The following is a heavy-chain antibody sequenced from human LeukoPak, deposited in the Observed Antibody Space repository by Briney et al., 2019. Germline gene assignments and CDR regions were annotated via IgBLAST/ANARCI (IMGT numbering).Heavy chain of an antibody. J-gene: IGHJ4*02. D-gene: IGHD2-15*01. CDR2: INDDETVT. Sequence: GGSLRLSRAISGFTFAKFAIRWVRRARGKGLVWVSRINDDETVTNYADSAEGRFTNPRDNAKNTLYLQMNSLRADDTAVYFCARDLGSGGSCNRNWGQGTLVTVSS. V-gene: IGHV3-74*01. CDR1: GFTFAKFA. CDR3: ARDLGSGGSCNRN.